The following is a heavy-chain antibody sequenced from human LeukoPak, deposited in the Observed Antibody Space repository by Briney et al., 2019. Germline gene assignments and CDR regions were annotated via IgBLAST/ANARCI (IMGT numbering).Heavy chain of an antibody. CDR1: GYSFTSYW. J-gene: IGHJ5*02. Sequence: GESLKISCKGSGYSFTSYWIGWVRQMPGKGLEWMGIIYPGDSDTRYSPSFQGQVTISADKSISTAYLQWSSLKASDTAMYYCARSLPVVTASQNNWFDPWGQGTLVTVSS. D-gene: IGHD2-21*02. CDR2: IYPGDSDT. V-gene: IGHV5-51*01. CDR3: ARSLPVVTASQNNWFDP.